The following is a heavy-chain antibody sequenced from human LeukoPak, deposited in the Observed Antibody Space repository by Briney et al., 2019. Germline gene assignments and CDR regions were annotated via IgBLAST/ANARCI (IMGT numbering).Heavy chain of an antibody. CDR1: GFTFSSYE. CDR2: ISSSGSTI. D-gene: IGHD4-17*01. V-gene: IGHV3-48*03. Sequence: GGSLRLSCAASGFTFSSYEMNWVRQAPGKGLEWVSYISSSGSTIYYADSVKGRFTISRDNAKNSLYLQMNSLRAEDTAVYYCARDYGDCMFDCWGQGTLVTVSS. CDR3: ARDYGDCMFDC. J-gene: IGHJ4*02.